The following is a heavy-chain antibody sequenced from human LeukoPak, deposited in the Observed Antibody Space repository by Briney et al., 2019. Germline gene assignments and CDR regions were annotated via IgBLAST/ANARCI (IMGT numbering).Heavy chain of an antibody. CDR3: ARGTPHSSFDY. V-gene: IGHV3-21*01. CDR2: ISTSSTYI. CDR1: GFIFSNYN. J-gene: IGHJ4*02. D-gene: IGHD5-18*01. Sequence: GGPLRLSCAASGFIFSNYNMNWVRQAPGKGLEWVSSISTSSTYIYYADSVKGRFTISRDSAKNSLYLQMNSLRADDTAVYYCARGTPHSSFDYWGQGTLVTVSS.